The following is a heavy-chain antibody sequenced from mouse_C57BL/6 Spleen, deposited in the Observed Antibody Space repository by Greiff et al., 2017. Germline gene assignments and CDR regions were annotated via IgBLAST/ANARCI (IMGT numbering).Heavy chain of an antibody. Sequence: VQLQQSGPELVKPGASVKISCKASGYTFTDYYMNWVKQSHGKSLEWIGDINPNNGGTSYNQKFKGKATLTVDKSSSTAYMELRSLTSEDSAVYYCARMDSSGYVGFAYWGQGTLVTVSA. V-gene: IGHV1-26*01. D-gene: IGHD3-2*02. CDR3: ARMDSSGYVGFAY. CDR2: INPNNGGT. CDR1: GYTFTDYY. J-gene: IGHJ3*01.